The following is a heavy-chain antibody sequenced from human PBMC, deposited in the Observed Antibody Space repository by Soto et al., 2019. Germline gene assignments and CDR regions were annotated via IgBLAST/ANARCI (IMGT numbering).Heavy chain of an antibody. Sequence: QVQLVQTGAEVKKPGASVKVSCKASGYTFTSYGISWVRQAPGQGLEWMGWISAYNGNTNYAQKLQGRDTMTTDPSTSTAYMGLRSLRSDGMAVYYCARGDCSSTSCYNGFDPWGQATLVTVSS. CDR2: ISAYNGNT. CDR1: GYTFTSYG. D-gene: IGHD2-2*01. J-gene: IGHJ5*02. V-gene: IGHV1-18*03. CDR3: ARGDCSSTSCYNGFDP.